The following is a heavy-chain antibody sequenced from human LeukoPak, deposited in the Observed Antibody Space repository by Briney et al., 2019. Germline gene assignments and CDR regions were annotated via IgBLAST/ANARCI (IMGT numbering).Heavy chain of an antibody. CDR1: GGSFSAYY. J-gene: IGHJ4*02. D-gene: IGHD4-17*01. V-gene: IGHV4-34*01. CDR2: IYYSGST. Sequence: SETLSLTCAVYGGSFSAYYWSWIRQPPGKGLEWIGSIYYSGSTYYNPSLKSRVTISVDTSKNQFSLKLSSVTAADTAVYYCVREGHDYGDYYFDYWGQGTLVTVSS. CDR3: VREGHDYGDYYFDY.